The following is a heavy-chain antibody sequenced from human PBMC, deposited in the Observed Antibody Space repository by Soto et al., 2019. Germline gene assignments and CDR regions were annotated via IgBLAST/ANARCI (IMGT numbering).Heavy chain of an antibody. D-gene: IGHD5-18*01. Sequence: ASVKVSCKVSGYTLTGLSMHWVRQAPGKGLEWMGGFDPEDGETIYAQRFQGRVTMTEDTSTDTAYMELSSLRSEDTAVYYCATPVDTAMGAFDIWGQGTMVTV. V-gene: IGHV1-24*01. J-gene: IGHJ3*02. CDR3: ATPVDTAMGAFDI. CDR1: GYTLTGLS. CDR2: FDPEDGET.